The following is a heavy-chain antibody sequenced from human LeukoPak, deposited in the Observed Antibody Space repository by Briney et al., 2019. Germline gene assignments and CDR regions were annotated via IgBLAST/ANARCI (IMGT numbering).Heavy chain of an antibody. CDR1: GRPLSSNNC. Sequence: PSGTLSLTFSVPGRPLSSNNCWGCVRQPPGKGLEWIGEIYHSGSPNYNPSLKSRVTISVDKSRNHFSLNLSSVTAADTAVYYCARGSLNWNDFDPWGQGTLVTVSS. CDR2: IYHSGSP. D-gene: IGHD1-20*01. CDR3: ARGSLNWNDFDP. V-gene: IGHV4-4*02. J-gene: IGHJ5*02.